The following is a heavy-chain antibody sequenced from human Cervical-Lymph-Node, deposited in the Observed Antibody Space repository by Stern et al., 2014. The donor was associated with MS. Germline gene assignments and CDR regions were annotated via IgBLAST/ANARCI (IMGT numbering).Heavy chain of an antibody. D-gene: IGHD5-12*01. CDR1: GGSISRSTYY. CDR3: ARHDGWLPHY. CDR2: IYYSGTT. J-gene: IGHJ4*02. Sequence: QMQLVQSGPGLVKPSETLSLTCSVSGGSISRSTYYWGWIRQPPGKGLEWIGSIYYSGTTYYNPSLKSRVTIDTSTNQFSLRLHTVTAADTAVYYCARHDGWLPHYWSQGTLVTVSS. V-gene: IGHV4-39*01.